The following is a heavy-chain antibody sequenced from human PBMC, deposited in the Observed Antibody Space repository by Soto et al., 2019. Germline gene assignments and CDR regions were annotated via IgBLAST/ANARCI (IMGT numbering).Heavy chain of an antibody. J-gene: IGHJ6*02. CDR2: ISYDGSNK. CDR1: GFTFSSYG. CDR3: AKANWGFEGPLRYRDV. Sequence: QVQLVESGGGVVQPGRSLRLSCAASGFTFSSYGMHWVRQAPGKELEWVAVISYDGSNKYYADSVKGRFTISRDNSKNTLYLQMNSLRAEDTAVYYCAKANWGFEGPLRYRDVWGQGTTVTVSS. V-gene: IGHV3-30*18. D-gene: IGHD7-27*01.